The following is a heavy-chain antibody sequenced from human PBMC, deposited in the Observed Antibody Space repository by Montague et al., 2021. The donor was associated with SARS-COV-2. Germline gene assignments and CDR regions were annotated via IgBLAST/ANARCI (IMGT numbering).Heavy chain of an antibody. J-gene: IGHJ4*02. CDR3: ARGGTERSTTFGVVFFPLLDS. CDR2: VCHPGSY. D-gene: IGHD3-3*01. Sequence: SETLSLTCAVYVQSLGGQFWRWARQHTAEGQEWMGDVCHPGSYKYNPSLKSRVTMSIDAPKNQFSLRMTSVTAADTSIYYCARGGTERSTTFGVVFFPLLDSWGQGTLVTVSS. CDR1: VQSLGGQF. V-gene: IGHV4-34*01.